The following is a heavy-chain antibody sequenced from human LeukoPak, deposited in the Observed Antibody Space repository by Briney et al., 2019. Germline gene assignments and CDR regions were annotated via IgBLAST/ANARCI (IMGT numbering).Heavy chain of an antibody. CDR3: ATWVDYYGSGSSLFDP. V-gene: IGHV1-24*01. D-gene: IGHD3-10*01. CDR1: GYTLTELS. J-gene: IGHJ5*02. Sequence: GASVKVSCKVSGYTLTELSMHWVRQAPGKGLEWMGGFDPEDGETIYAQKFQGRVTMTEDTSTDTAYMELSSLRSGDTAVYYCATWVDYYGSGSSLFDPWGQGTLVTVSS. CDR2: FDPEDGET.